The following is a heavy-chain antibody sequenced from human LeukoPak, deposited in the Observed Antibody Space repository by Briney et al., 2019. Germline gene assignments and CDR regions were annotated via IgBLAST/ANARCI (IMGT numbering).Heavy chain of an antibody. V-gene: IGHV1-69*13. CDR1: GGTFSSYA. J-gene: IGHJ6*04. D-gene: IGHD2-15*01. CDR3: AREEVVAATGYYYYYGMDV. CDR2: IIPIFGTA. Sequence: SVKVSCKASGGTFSSYAISWVRQAPGQGLEWMGGIIPIFGTANYAQKSQGRVTITADESTSTAYMELSSLRSEDTAVYYCAREEVVAATGYYYYYGMDVWGKGTTVTVSS.